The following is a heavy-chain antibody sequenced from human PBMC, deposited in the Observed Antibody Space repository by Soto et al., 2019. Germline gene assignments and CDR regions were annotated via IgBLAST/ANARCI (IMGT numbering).Heavy chain of an antibody. Sequence: TLSLTCTVSGGSISSGDYYWSWIRQPPGKGLEWIGYIYYSGSTYYNPSLKSRVTISVDTSKNQFSLKLSSVTAADTAVYYCARDYGDYNYYYYYGMDVWGQGTTVTVSS. J-gene: IGHJ6*02. CDR2: IYYSGST. CDR3: ARDYGDYNYYYYYGMDV. CDR1: GGSISSGDYY. D-gene: IGHD4-17*01. V-gene: IGHV4-30-4*01.